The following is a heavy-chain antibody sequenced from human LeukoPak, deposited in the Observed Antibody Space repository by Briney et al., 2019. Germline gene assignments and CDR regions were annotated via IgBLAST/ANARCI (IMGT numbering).Heavy chain of an antibody. V-gene: IGHV1-18*01. CDR2: ISAYNGNT. CDR1: GYTFTSYG. CDR3: AVGPMSAPNWFDP. J-gene: IGHJ5*02. Sequence: ASVKVSCKASGYTFTSYGISWVRQAPGQGLEWMGWISAYNGNTNYAQKLQGRVTMTTDTSTSTDYMELRSLRSDDTAVYYCAVGPMSAPNWFDPWGQGTLVTVSS.